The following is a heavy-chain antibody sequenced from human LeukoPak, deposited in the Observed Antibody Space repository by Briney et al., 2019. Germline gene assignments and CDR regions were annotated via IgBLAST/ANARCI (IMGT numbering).Heavy chain of an antibody. V-gene: IGHV3-30*18. J-gene: IGHJ4*02. CDR1: GFTFSNAW. Sequence: GGSLRLSCAASGFTFSNAWMSWVRQAPGKGLEWVAVISYDGSNKYYADSVKGRFTISRDNSKNTLYLQMNSLRAEDTAVYYCAKDGDKDTAMAFDYWGQGTLVTVSS. CDR2: ISYDGSNK. CDR3: AKDGDKDTAMAFDY. D-gene: IGHD5-18*01.